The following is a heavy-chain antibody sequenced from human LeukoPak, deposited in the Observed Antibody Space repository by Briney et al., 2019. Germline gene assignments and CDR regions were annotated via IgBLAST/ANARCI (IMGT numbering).Heavy chain of an antibody. CDR1: GFTFRKYS. J-gene: IGHJ4*02. Sequence: GGSLRLSCAASGFTFRKYSMNWVRQAPGKELEWVSCISSSGSYIFYADSVKGRFTVSRENDKNSLYLQMNRLSADDTAVYYCASLHDIVVIPDATIDFWGQGTLVTVSS. D-gene: IGHD2-2*01. V-gene: IGHV3-21*01. CDR2: ISSSGSYI. CDR3: ASLHDIVVIPDATIDF.